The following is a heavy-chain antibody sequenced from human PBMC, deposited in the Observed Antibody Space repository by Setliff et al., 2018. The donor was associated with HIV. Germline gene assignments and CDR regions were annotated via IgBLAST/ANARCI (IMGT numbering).Heavy chain of an antibody. V-gene: IGHV4-59*08. CDR2: IYYGSRT. J-gene: IGHJ2*01. CDR3: ARLCIAAAGTRSIPWYFDL. CDR1: GGPISGYY. Sequence: SETLSLTCAVSGGPISGYYWNWIRQPPGKGLEWIGFIYYGSRTNYSPSLKSRVTISADTSKNQFSLKLSSVTAADTAVYYCARLCIAAAGTRSIPWYFDLWGRGTLVTVSS. D-gene: IGHD6-13*01.